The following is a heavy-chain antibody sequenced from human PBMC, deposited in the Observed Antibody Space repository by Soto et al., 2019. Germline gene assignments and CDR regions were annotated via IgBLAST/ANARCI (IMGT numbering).Heavy chain of an antibody. CDR2: IYYSGST. Sequence: PSETLSLTCTVSGGSISSYYWSWIRQPPGKGLEWIGYIYYSGSTNYNPSLKSRVTISVDTSKNQFSLKLSSVTAADTAVYYCAREIYCSGGSCSDTGAFDIWGQGTMVTVS. CDR1: GGSISSYY. V-gene: IGHV4-59*01. CDR3: AREIYCSGGSCSDTGAFDI. D-gene: IGHD2-15*01. J-gene: IGHJ3*02.